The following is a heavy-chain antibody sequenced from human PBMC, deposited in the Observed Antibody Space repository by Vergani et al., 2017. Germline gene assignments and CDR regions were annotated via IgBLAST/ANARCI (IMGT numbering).Heavy chain of an antibody. D-gene: IGHD4-17*01. CDR3: ARDRIYGDYGGIWGY. CDR2: IIPIFGTA. J-gene: IGHJ4*02. Sequence: QVQLVQSGAEVKKPGSSVKVSCKASGGTFSSYAISWVRQAPGQGLEWMGGIIPIFGTANYAQKFQGRVTITADESTRTACMELSSLRSEDTAVYYCARDRIYGDYGGIWGYWGQGTLVTVSS. CDR1: GGTFSSYA. V-gene: IGHV1-69*01.